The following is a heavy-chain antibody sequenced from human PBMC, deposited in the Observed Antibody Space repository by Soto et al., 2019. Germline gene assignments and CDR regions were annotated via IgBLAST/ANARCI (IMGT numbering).Heavy chain of an antibody. V-gene: IGHV5-51*01. Sequence: GESLKISCKGSGYSFTSYWIGWVRQMPGKGLEWMGIIYPGDSDTRYSPSFQGQVTISADKSISTAYLQWSSLKASDTAMYYCARTGDSSGYPDYFDYWGQGTLVTVSS. CDR1: GYSFTSYW. CDR3: ARTGDSSGYPDYFDY. CDR2: IYPGDSDT. J-gene: IGHJ4*02. D-gene: IGHD3-22*01.